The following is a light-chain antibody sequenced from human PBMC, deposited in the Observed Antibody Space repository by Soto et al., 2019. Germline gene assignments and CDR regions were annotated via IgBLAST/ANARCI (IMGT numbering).Light chain of an antibody. Sequence: EIVMTQSPATLSVSPWERATISCRASQSVSSNLAWYQQKPGQAPRLLIYAASTRATGIPARFSGSGSGTEFTLTISSLQSEDFAVYYCQQYNNWPPWTFGQGTKVDIK. J-gene: IGKJ1*01. CDR2: AAS. V-gene: IGKV3-15*01. CDR1: QSVSSN. CDR3: QQYNNWPPWT.